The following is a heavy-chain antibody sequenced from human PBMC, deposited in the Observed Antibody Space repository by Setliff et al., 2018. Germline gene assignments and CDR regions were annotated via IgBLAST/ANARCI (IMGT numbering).Heavy chain of an antibody. CDR3: AKDNYYGSGSYNGDSFDI. J-gene: IGHJ3*02. Sequence: AGGSLRLSCAASGFTFDDYAMHWVRQAPGKGLEWVSGISWNSGSIGYADSVKGRFTISRDNAKNSLYLQMNSLRAEDTALYYCAKDNYYGSGSYNGDSFDIWGQGTMVTVSS. D-gene: IGHD3-10*01. CDR2: ISWNSGSI. CDR1: GFTFDDYA. V-gene: IGHV3-9*01.